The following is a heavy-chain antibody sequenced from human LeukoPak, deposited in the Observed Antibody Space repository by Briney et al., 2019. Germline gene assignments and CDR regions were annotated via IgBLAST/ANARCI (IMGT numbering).Heavy chain of an antibody. CDR2: IYYSGST. J-gene: IGHJ4*02. CDR3: ARGSKYSSSWYFDS. D-gene: IGHD6-13*01. CDR1: GGSISSYY. Sequence: PSETLSLTCTVSGGSISSYYWSWIRQPPGKGLEWIGYIYYSGSTNYNPSLKSRVTISVDTSKNQFSLELSSVTAGDTAVYYCARGSKYSSSWYFDSWGQGTLATVSS. V-gene: IGHV4-59*01.